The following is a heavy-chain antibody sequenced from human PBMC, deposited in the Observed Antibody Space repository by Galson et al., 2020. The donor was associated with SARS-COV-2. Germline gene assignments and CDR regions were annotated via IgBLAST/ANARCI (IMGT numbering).Heavy chain of an antibody. Sequence: ETSETLSLTCTVSGGSISSYYWRWIRQPPGKGLEWIGYIYYSGSTNYNPSLKSRVTISVDTTKNQFSLQRSSVTAADRAVYYCARGIAAAEGNWFDPWGQGTLVTGSS. CDR2: IYYSGST. J-gene: IGHJ5*02. CDR1: GGSISSYY. V-gene: IGHV4-59*08. CDR3: ARGIAAAEGNWFDP. D-gene: IGHD6-13*01.